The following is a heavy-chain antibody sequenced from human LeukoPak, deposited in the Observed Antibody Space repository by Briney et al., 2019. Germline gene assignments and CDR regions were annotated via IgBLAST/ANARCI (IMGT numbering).Heavy chain of an antibody. Sequence: ASVKVSCKASGYTFTGYYMHWVRQAPGQGLEWMGWINPNSGGTNYAQKFQGRVTMTRDTSISTAYMELSRPRSDDTAVYYCARGTIFGVVSPDYWGQGTLVTVSS. CDR3: ARGTIFGVVSPDY. D-gene: IGHD3-3*01. CDR1: GYTFTGYY. J-gene: IGHJ4*02. CDR2: INPNSGGT. V-gene: IGHV1-2*02.